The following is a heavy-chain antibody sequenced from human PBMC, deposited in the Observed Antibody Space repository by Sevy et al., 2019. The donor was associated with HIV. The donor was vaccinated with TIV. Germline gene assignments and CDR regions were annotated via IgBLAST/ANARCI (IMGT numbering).Heavy chain of an antibody. D-gene: IGHD3-3*01. V-gene: IGHV1-8*01. J-gene: IGHJ3*02. CDR2: MNPNRGNT. Sequence: ASVKVSCKASGYTFTSYDINWVRQATGQGLEWMGWMNPNRGNTGYAQKFQGRVTMTRNTSISTAYMELSSLRSEDTAVYYCARGSITICGGVIRIWNGAFDIWGQGTMVTVSS. CDR1: GYTFTSYD. CDR3: ARGSITICGGVIRIWNGAFDI.